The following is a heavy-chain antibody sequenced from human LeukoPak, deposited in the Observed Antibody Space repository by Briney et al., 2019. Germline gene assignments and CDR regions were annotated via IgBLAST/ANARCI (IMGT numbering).Heavy chain of an antibody. CDR1: GFTFSAYT. CDR2: ISNDGGNK. V-gene: IGHV3-30*04. D-gene: IGHD5-12*01. Sequence: PGRSLRLSCAASGFTFSAYTLHWVRQAPGKGLEWVSLISNDGGNKHYADSVQGGFTISRDNSKNTLYLQMNSLRSEDTAVYYCARNPYGGYHFDYWGQGTLVTVSS. J-gene: IGHJ4*02. CDR3: ARNPYGGYHFDY.